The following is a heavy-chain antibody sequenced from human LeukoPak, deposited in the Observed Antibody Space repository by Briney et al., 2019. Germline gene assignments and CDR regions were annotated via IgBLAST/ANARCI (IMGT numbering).Heavy chain of an antibody. V-gene: IGHV3-7*01. CDR3: ARDRGAVAGEFDY. CDR2: IKQDGSEK. D-gene: IGHD6-19*01. J-gene: IGHJ4*02. Sequence: GGSLRLSCATSGFTFKNYDMSWVRQAPGKGREWVAHIKQDGSEKYYVDSVKGRFTISRDNAKNSLYLQMNSLRAEDTAVYYCARDRGAVAGEFDYWGQGTLVTVSS. CDR1: GFTFKNYD.